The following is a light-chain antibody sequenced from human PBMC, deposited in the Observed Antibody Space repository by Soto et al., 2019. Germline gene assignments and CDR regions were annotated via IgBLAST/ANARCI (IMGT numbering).Light chain of an antibody. V-gene: IGLV2-14*01. CDR3: SSYTSSSTLV. J-gene: IGLJ1*01. Sequence: QSALTQPASVSGSPGQSITISCTGTSSDVGGYNYVSWYQQHPGKAPKLMIYXXXXXXXXXXNXXXGSKSGNTASLTISGLQAXXXXGYYCSSYTSSSTLVFGTGTKVTVL. CDR2: XXX. CDR1: SSDVGGYNY.